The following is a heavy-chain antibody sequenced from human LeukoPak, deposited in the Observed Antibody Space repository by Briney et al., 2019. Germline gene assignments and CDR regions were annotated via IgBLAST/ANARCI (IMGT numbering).Heavy chain of an antibody. CDR3: ARVDYYDSSGVDY. J-gene: IGHJ4*02. V-gene: IGHV3-11*05. CDR2: ISSSSSYT. Sequence: GGSLRLSCAASGFTFSDYYMSWIRQAPGKGLEWVSYISSSSSYTNYADSVKGRFTISRDNAKNSLYLKMNSLRAEDTAVYYCARVDYYDSSGVDYWGQGTLVTVSP. D-gene: IGHD3-22*01. CDR1: GFTFSDYY.